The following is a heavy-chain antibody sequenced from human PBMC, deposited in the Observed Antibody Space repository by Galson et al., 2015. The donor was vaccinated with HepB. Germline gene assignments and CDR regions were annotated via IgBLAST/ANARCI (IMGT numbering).Heavy chain of an antibody. J-gene: IGHJ3*02. Sequence: SVKVSCKASGYTFTTYGISWVRQAPGQGLEWMGWISAYNGNLNYAQKFQGRVTMTTDTSTSTVYMELRSLRSDDSAVYFCARQPLDGGNHLDAFDIWGQGTMVTVSS. V-gene: IGHV1-18*04. D-gene: IGHD4-23*01. CDR3: ARQPLDGGNHLDAFDI. CDR1: GYTFTTYG. CDR2: ISAYNGNL.